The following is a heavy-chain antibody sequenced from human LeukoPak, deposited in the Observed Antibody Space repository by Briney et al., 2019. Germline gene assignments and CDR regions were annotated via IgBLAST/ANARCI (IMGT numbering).Heavy chain of an antibody. D-gene: IGHD4-23*01. CDR1: GFIFNNYW. Sequence: SGGSLRLSCAASGFIFNNYWMSWVRQAPGKGLEWVANIKQDGSEKYYVDSVKGRFTISRDNAKNSVYLQMNSLKTEDTAVYYCARSTVVTPGLRTNFDYWGQGTLVTVSS. CDR2: IKQDGSEK. V-gene: IGHV3-7*03. CDR3: ARSTVVTPGLRTNFDY. J-gene: IGHJ4*02.